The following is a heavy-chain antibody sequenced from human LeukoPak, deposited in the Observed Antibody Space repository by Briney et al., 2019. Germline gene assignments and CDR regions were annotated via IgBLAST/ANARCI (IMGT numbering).Heavy chain of an antibody. V-gene: IGHV3-66*01. Sequence: GGSLRLSCAASGFTVSNNYMSWVRQAPGKGLEWVSVIYSGGSTYYADSVKGRFTISRDNSKNTLYLQMNSLRAEDTAVYYCASPDYGGNSGDYWGQGTLVTVSS. D-gene: IGHD4-23*01. CDR1: GFTVSNNY. CDR2: IYSGGST. J-gene: IGHJ4*02. CDR3: ASPDYGGNSGDY.